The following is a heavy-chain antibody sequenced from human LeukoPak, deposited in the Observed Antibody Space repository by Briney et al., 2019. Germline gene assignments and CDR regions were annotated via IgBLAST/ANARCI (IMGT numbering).Heavy chain of an antibody. V-gene: IGHV4-34*01. CDR1: GGSFSGYY. D-gene: IGHD5/OR15-5a*01. CDR2: INHSGST. J-gene: IGHJ4*02. CDR3: ARSGPMPDNLRYFDY. Sequence: SKTLSLTCAVYGGSFSGYYWSWIRQPPGKGLEWIGEINHSGSTNYNPSLKSRVTISVDTSKNQFSLKLSSVTAADTAVYYCARSGPMPDNLRYFDYWGQGTLVTVSS.